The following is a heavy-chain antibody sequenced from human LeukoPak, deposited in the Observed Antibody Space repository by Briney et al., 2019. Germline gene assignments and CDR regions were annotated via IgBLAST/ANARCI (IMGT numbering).Heavy chain of an antibody. D-gene: IGHD6-6*01. CDR1: GFTFSDYW. Sequence: PGGSLRLSCTASGFTFSDYWMTWVRQAPGKGPEWVANIKQDGSQRYYVDSVRGRFTISRDNAKNSLFLQMNGLRAEDTAVYYCARRGGSSSRRSPIDYCGQGTLVTVSS. J-gene: IGHJ4*02. CDR3: ARRGGSSSRRSPIDY. V-gene: IGHV3-7*01. CDR2: IKQDGSQR.